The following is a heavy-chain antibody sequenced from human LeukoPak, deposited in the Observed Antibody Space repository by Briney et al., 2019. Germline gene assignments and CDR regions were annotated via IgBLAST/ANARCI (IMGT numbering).Heavy chain of an antibody. V-gene: IGHV1-2*04. J-gene: IGHJ4*02. CDR2: INPNSGGT. CDR3: ARGGKKQWPRGLDY. D-gene: IGHD6-19*01. CDR1: GYTFTGYY. Sequence: EASVKVSCKASGYTFTGYYMHWVRQAPGQGLEWMGWINPNSGGTNYAQKFQGWVTMTRDTSISTAYMELSRLRSDDTAVYYCARGGKKQWPRGLDYWGQGTLVTVSS.